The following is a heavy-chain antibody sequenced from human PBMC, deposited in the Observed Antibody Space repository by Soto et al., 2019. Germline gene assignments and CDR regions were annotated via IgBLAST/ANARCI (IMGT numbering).Heavy chain of an antibody. J-gene: IGHJ6*02. CDR1: GFTFSSYG. Sequence: GGSLRLSCAASGFTFSSYGMHWVRQAPGKGLEWVAVISYDGSNKYYADSVKGRFTISRDNSKNTLYLQMNSLRAEDTAVYYCAKDGADIVVVVAATPPHYYYYGMDVWGQGTTVTVS. D-gene: IGHD2-15*01. CDR3: AKDGADIVVVVAATPPHYYYYGMDV. CDR2: ISYDGSNK. V-gene: IGHV3-30*18.